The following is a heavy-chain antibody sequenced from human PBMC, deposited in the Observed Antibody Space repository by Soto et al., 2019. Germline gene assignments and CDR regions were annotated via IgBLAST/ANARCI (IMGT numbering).Heavy chain of an antibody. CDR2: MNPSSGDS. V-gene: IGHV1-8*01. D-gene: IGHD2-15*01. CDR1: GYPFTAFD. Sequence: QVQLVQSGAEVKKPGASVKVSCEASGYPFTAFDINWVRQAAGQGHEWMGWMNPSSGDSAFAQRFQDRITMTRTTSISTAYMELSRLTSDDTAVYYCVRQPGGVATPGDDYWGQGTLVTVSA. CDR3: VRQPGGVATPGDDY. J-gene: IGHJ4*02.